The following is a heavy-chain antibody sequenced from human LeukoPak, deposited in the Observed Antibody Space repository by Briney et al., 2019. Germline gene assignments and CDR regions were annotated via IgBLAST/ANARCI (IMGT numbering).Heavy chain of an antibody. J-gene: IGHJ4*02. CDR1: GGSLSGYY. V-gene: IGHV4-59*01. Sequence: SETLSLTRTVSGGSLSGYYWNWIRQPPGKGLEWIGYIYYSGSTNYNPSLKSRVTISVDTSKNQFSLKLSSVTAADTAVYYCARAGFGGANDYWGQGTLVTVSS. CDR2: IYYSGST. CDR3: ARAGFGGANDY. D-gene: IGHD3-3*01.